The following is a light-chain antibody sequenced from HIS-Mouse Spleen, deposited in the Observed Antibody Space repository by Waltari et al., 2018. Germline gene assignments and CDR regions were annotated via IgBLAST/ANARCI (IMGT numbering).Light chain of an antibody. CDR1: QSVSSN. V-gene: IGKV3-15*01. J-gene: IGKJ2*01. Sequence: EIVMTQSPATLSVSPGERATLSCRASQSVSSNLAWYQQKPGPAPRLLIYGASTRATGSPARFSGSGSGTEFTLTISSMQSEDFAVYYCQQYNNWPYTFGQGTKLEIK. CDR2: GAS. CDR3: QQYNNWPYT.